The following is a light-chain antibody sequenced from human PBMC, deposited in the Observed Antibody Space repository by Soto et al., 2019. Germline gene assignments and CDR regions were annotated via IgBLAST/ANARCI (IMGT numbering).Light chain of an antibody. CDR1: QSVGTY. CDR2: EAS. J-gene: IGKJ4*01. Sequence: EIVLTQSPVTLSLSPGETATLSCRASQSVGTYLAWYQLKSGQAPRLLIYEASKRATGIPARFSGRGSGTDFTLTINSLEPEDFALYYCQQGSNWPPLTFGGGTKVEIK. CDR3: QQGSNWPPLT. V-gene: IGKV3-11*01.